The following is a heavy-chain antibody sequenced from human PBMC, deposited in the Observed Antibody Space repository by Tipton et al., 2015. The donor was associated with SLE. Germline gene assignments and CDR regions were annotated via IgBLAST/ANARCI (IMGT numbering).Heavy chain of an antibody. V-gene: IGHV4-4*02. Sequence: TLSLTCTVSGVSISVSHWWGWVRQSPGKGLEWIGEVYHSGSTNYNPSLKSRVTISVDKSKNQFSLELSSVTAADTAVYYCARDLNYYGSGSYKGWFDPWGQGTLVTVSS. CDR3: ARDLNYYGSGSYKGWFDP. J-gene: IGHJ5*02. CDR1: GVSISVSHW. D-gene: IGHD3-10*01. CDR2: VYHSGST.